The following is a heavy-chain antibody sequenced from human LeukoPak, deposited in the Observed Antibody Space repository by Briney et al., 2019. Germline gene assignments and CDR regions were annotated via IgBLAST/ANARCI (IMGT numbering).Heavy chain of an antibody. J-gene: IGHJ3*02. V-gene: IGHV3-53*01. CDR2: IYSGGST. CDR3: ARHLSGDDI. Sequence: PGGSLRLSCAASGFIVNSNYMSWVRQAPGKGLEWVSIIYSGGSTYYADSVKGRFTISRDNSKNTLYLQMNSLRAEDTAVYYCARHLSGDDIWGQGTMVTVSS. D-gene: IGHD4-17*01. CDR1: GFIVNSNY.